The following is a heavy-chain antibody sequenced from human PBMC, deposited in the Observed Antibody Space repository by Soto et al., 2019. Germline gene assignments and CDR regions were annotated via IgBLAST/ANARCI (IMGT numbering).Heavy chain of an antibody. CDR2: IYYSGST. CDR1: GGSISSYY. V-gene: IGHV4-59*01. CDR3: ARGYDILTGYGTFDP. D-gene: IGHD3-9*01. J-gene: IGHJ5*02. Sequence: SETLSLTSPVSGGSISSYYWSWIRQPPGKGLEWIGYIYYSGSTNYNPSLKSRVTISVDTSKNQFSLKLSSVTAADTAVYYCARGYDILTGYGTFDPWGQGTLVTVSS.